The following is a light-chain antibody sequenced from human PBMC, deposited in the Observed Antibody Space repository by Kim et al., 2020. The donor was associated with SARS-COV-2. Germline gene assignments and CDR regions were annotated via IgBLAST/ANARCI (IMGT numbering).Light chain of an antibody. V-gene: IGLV3-19*01. CDR3: NCRDGNHWV. Sequence: QQPGRAPVLVIYGQNTRPTGIPARFPGSAAESPASLTIPGAQAEDEADYCCNCRDGNHWVFGGGTQLTVL. J-gene: IGLJ3*02. CDR2: GQN.